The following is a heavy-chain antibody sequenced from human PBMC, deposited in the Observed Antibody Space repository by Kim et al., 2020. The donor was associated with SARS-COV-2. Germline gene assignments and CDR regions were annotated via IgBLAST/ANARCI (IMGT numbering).Heavy chain of an antibody. Sequence: SETLSLTCAVYGGSFSGYYWSWIRQPPGKGLEWIGEINHSGSTNYNPSLKSRVTISVDTSKNQFSLQLSSVTAADTAVYYCARDPGTPFDYWGQGTLVTVSS. CDR2: INHSGST. V-gene: IGHV4-34*01. D-gene: IGHD1-1*01. J-gene: IGHJ4*02. CDR1: GGSFSGYY. CDR3: ARDPGTPFDY.